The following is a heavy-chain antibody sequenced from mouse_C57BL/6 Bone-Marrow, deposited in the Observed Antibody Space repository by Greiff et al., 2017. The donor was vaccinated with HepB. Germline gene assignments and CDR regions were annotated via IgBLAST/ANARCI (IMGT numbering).Heavy chain of an antibody. D-gene: IGHD2-12*01. V-gene: IGHV1-15*01. Sequence: VQLQQSGAELVRPGASVTLSCKASGYTFTDYEMHWVKQTPVHGLEWIGAIDPETGGTAYNQKFKGKAILTADKSSSTAYMELRSLTSEDSAVYYCTRSLPVSYYFDYWGQGTTLPVSS. J-gene: IGHJ2*01. CDR2: IDPETGGT. CDR1: GYTFTDYE. CDR3: TRSLPVSYYFDY.